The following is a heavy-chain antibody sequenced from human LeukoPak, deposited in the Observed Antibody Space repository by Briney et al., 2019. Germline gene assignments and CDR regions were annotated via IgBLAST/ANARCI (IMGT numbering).Heavy chain of an antibody. J-gene: IGHJ4*02. CDR1: GYTFTDYY. CDR3: ARYNGDLTGGFDN. CDR2: INPAGGST. Sequence: GASVKVSCTASGYTFTDYYIHWVRQAPGQGLEWMGIINPAGGSTGYAQKFQGRVTMTRDTSTSTVYMELSSLRSEDTAVYYCARYNGDLTGGFDNWGQGTLVTVSS. D-gene: IGHD4-17*01. V-gene: IGHV1-46*01.